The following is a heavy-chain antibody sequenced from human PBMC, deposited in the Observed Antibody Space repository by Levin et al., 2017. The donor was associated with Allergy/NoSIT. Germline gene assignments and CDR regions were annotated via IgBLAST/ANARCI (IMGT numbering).Heavy chain of an antibody. Sequence: SGPTLVKPTQTLTLTCTFSGFSLSTSGMCVSWIRQPPGKALEWLARIDWDDDKYYSTSLKTRLTISKDTSKNQVVLTMTNMDPVDTATYYCARMRVQNRVFTHFDYWGQGTLVTVSS. CDR1: GFSLSTSGMC. D-gene: IGHD2-8*01. CDR2: IDWDDDK. V-gene: IGHV2-70*11. CDR3: ARMRVQNRVFTHFDY. J-gene: IGHJ4*02.